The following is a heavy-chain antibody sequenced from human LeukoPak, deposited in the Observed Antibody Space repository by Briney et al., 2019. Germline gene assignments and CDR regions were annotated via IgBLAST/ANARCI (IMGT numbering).Heavy chain of an antibody. CDR2: IKQDGSEK. CDR3: ARERRYFDWLLMGYYFDY. D-gene: IGHD3-9*01. V-gene: IGHV3-7*01. Sequence: PGGSLRLSCAASGFTFSSYWMSWVRQAPGKGLEWVANIKQDGSEKYYVDSVKGRFTISRDNAKNSLYLQMNSLRAEDTAVYYCARERRYFDWLLMGYYFDYWGQGTLVTVSS. J-gene: IGHJ4*02. CDR1: GFTFSSYW.